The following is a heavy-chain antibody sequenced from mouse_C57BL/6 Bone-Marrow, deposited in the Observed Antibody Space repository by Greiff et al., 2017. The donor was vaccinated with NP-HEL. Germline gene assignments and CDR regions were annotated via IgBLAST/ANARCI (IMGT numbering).Heavy chain of an antibody. J-gene: IGHJ3*01. CDR2: INYDGSST. D-gene: IGHD2-5*01. V-gene: IGHV5-16*01. CDR1: GFTFSDYY. CDR3: ARGDSNSWFAY. Sequence: EVQLVESEGGLVQPGSSMKLSCTASGFTFSDYYMAWVRQVPEKGLEWVANINYDGSSTYYLDSLKSRFIISRDNAKNILYLQMSSLKSDDTATYYCARGDSNSWFAYWGQGTLVTVSA.